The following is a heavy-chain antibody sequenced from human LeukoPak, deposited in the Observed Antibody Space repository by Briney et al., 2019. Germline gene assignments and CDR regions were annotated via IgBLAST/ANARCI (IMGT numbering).Heavy chain of an antibody. Sequence: GASVKVSCKASGGTFSSYAISWVRQAPGQGLEWMGGIIPIFGTANYAQKFQGRVTITADESTSTAYMELSSLRSGDTAVYYYARVPGSGATVTYDYWGQGTLVTVSS. J-gene: IGHJ4*02. V-gene: IGHV1-69*13. D-gene: IGHD4-17*01. CDR2: IIPIFGTA. CDR1: GGTFSSYA. CDR3: ARVPGSGATVTYDY.